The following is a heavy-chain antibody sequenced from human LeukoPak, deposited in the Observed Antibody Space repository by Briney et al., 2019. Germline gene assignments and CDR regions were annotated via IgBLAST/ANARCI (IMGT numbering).Heavy chain of an antibody. CDR1: GFTFSSYA. D-gene: IGHD2-2*01. CDR3: AKGSTTGYCSSTSCSYYFDY. J-gene: IGHJ4*02. Sequence: GGSLRLSCAASGFTFSSYAMHWVRQAPGKGLEWVAVISYDGSNKYYADSVKGRFTISRDNSKNTLYLQMNSLRAEDTAVYYCAKGSTTGYCSSTSCSYYFDYWGQGTLVTVSS. CDR2: ISYDGSNK. V-gene: IGHV3-30-3*01.